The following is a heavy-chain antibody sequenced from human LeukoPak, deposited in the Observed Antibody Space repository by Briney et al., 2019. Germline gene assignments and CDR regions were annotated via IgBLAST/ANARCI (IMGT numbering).Heavy chain of an antibody. CDR1: GFTFSNAL. CDR3: TSNLIHCGGDCYHFDY. CDR2: IKSKSDSGTT. Sequence: GGSLRLSCAASGFTFSNALMSWVRQAPGKGLEWVGRIKSKSDSGTTDYAAPVKGRFTISRDDSKNTLFLQMNSLKTEDTAVYYCTSNLIHCGGDCYHFDYWGQGTLVTVSS. J-gene: IGHJ4*02. D-gene: IGHD2-21*02. V-gene: IGHV3-15*01.